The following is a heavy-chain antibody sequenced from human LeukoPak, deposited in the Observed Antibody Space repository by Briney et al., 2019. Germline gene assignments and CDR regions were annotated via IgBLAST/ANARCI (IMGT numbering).Heavy chain of an antibody. D-gene: IGHD3-10*01. CDR3: AREPYYGSGSRWFDP. CDR1: GESFSGYY. Sequence: SETLSLTRAVYGESFSGYYWSWIRQPPGKGLEWVGEINHSGSTNYNPSLKSRVTISVDTSKNQCSLKLSSVTAADTAVYYCAREPYYGSGSRWFDPWGQGTLVTVSS. CDR2: INHSGST. J-gene: IGHJ5*02. V-gene: IGHV4-34*01.